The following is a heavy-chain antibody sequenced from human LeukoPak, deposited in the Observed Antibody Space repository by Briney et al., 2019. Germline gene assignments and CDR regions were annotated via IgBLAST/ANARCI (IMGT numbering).Heavy chain of an antibody. V-gene: IGHV3-9*01. CDR3: AKAICSSTSCYGDY. CDR2: ISWNSGSI. CDR1: GFTFDDYA. Sequence: GGSLRLSCAASGFTFDDYAMHWVRQAPGKGLEWVSGISWNSGSIGYADSVKGRFTISRDNAKNSLYLQMNSLRAEDTALYYCAKAICSSTSCYGDYWGQGTLVTVSS. D-gene: IGHD2-2*01. J-gene: IGHJ4*02.